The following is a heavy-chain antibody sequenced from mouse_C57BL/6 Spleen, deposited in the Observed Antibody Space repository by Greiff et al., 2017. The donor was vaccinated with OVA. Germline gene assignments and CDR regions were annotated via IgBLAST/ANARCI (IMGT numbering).Heavy chain of an antibody. D-gene: IGHD3-2*02. CDR3: ARSAQATPWFAY. J-gene: IGHJ3*01. Sequence: QVQLKQPGAELVRPGSSVKLSCKASGYTFTSYWMHWVKQRPIQGLEWIGNIDPSDSETHYNQKFKDKATLTVDKSSSTAYMQLSSLTSEDSAVYYCARSAQATPWFAYWGQGTLVTVSA. CDR1: GYTFTSYW. V-gene: IGHV1-52*01. CDR2: IDPSDSET.